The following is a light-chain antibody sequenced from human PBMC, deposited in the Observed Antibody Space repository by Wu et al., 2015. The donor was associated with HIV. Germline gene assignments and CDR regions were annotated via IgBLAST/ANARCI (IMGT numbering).Light chain of an antibody. CDR2: DAS. CDR3: QQFNSYPIT. Sequence: AIQLTQSPSSLSASVGDRVTITCRASQGISSALAWYQQKSGKPPKLLIYDASSLESGVPSRFSGSGSGTDFTLTITSLQAEDFATYYCQQFNSYPITFGQGTRLEI. V-gene: IGKV1-13*02. CDR1: QGISSA. J-gene: IGKJ5*01.